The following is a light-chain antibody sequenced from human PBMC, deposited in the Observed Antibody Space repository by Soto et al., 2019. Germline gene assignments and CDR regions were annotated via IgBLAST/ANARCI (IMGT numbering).Light chain of an antibody. Sequence: QSVLTQPSSVSGSPGQSITISCTGNSSNVGRYNLVSWYQQHPGKAPKLMIYEVSKRPSGVSNRFSGSKSCDTASLTISGLQDEDDADYYCCYYSGSSNLVFGGGTKLTVL. CDR1: SSNVGRYNL. V-gene: IGLV2-23*02. CDR3: CYYSGSSNLV. J-gene: IGLJ2*01. CDR2: EVS.